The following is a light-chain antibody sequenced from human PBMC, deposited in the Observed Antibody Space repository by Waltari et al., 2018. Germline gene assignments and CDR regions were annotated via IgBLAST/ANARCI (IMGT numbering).Light chain of an antibody. CDR1: QATSIY. CDR2: AAS. V-gene: IGKV1-9*01. Sequence: IQFTPSPSSLSASVGVSVPIPCRARQATSIYLAWYQQKPGNAPNLLIYAASTLQSVVPSRFIGSGSGTEFALTISSLQPEDFATEYCQQLRSYARIPLGQGTRLDI. CDR3: QQLRSYARIP. J-gene: IGKJ5*01.